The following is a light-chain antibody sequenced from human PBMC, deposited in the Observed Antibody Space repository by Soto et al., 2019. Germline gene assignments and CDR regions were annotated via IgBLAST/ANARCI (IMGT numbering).Light chain of an antibody. CDR3: QNFDSAAFT. J-gene: IGKJ3*01. CDR2: AAS. Sequence: DIQMTQSPPSLSASVGDRVTITCRASQDISNYLAWYQQRPGKVPRLLIYAASTLQSGVPSRFSGSGSGTDFTLTISSLLPEDAATYYCQNFDSAAFTFGPGTKVDI. CDR1: QDISNY. V-gene: IGKV1-27*01.